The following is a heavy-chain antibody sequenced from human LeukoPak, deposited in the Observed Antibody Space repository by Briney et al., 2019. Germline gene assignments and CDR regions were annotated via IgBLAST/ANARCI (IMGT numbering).Heavy chain of an antibody. Sequence: ASVKVSCKASGYTFTSYGISWVRQAPGQGLEWMGWISAYSGNTNYAQKLQGRVTMTTDTSTSTAYMELRSLRSDDTAVYYCARDGDYYDSSGCFDYWGQGTLVTVSS. D-gene: IGHD3-22*01. CDR3: ARDGDYYDSSGCFDY. CDR1: GYTFTSYG. CDR2: ISAYSGNT. J-gene: IGHJ4*02. V-gene: IGHV1-18*01.